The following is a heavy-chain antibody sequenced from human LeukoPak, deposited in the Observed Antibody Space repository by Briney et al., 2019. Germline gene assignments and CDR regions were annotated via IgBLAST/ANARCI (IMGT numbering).Heavy chain of an antibody. J-gene: IGHJ4*02. CDR3: ARVAVVAARPGSVDY. CDR1: GGSISSGDYY. CDR2: IYYSGST. V-gene: IGHV4-30-4*08. Sequence: SETLSLTCIVSGGSISSGDYYLNWIRQPPGKGLEWIGYIYYSGSTYYNPSLKSRLTISVDTSKNQFSLRLSSVTAADTAVYYCARVAVVAARPGSVDYWGQGTLVTVSS. D-gene: IGHD6-6*01.